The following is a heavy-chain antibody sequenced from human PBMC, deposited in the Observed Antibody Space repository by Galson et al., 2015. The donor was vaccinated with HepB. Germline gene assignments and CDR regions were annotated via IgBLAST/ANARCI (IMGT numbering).Heavy chain of an antibody. V-gene: IGHV1-24*01. J-gene: IGHJ4*02. CDR2: FDPEDGET. CDR3: ATDRYYDSSGYFLEGPGN. Sequence: SVKVSCKVSGYTLTELSMHWVRQAPGKGLEWMGGFDPEDGETIYAQKFQGRVTMTEDTSTDTAYMELSSLRSEDTAVYYCATDRYYDSSGYFLEGPGNWGQGTLVTVSS. CDR1: GYTLTELS. D-gene: IGHD3-22*01.